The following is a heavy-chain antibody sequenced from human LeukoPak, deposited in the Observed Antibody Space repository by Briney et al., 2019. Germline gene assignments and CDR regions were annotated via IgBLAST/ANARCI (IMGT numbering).Heavy chain of an antibody. V-gene: IGHV4-59*08. CDR3: ARHQRGYSYGRELYYFDY. CDR1: SGSISSYY. D-gene: IGHD5-18*01. J-gene: IGHJ4*02. Sequence: SETLSLTCTVSSGSISSYYWSWIRQPPGKGLEWIGYIYDSGTTDYNPSLKSRVTISVDTSKHQFSLKLSSVTAADTAVYYCARHQRGYSYGRELYYFDYWGQGTLVTVSS. CDR2: IYDSGTT.